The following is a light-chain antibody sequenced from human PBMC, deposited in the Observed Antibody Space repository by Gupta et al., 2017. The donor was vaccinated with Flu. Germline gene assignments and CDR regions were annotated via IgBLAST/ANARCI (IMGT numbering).Light chain of an antibody. J-gene: IGLJ3*02. CDR2: DDS. CDR1: SLGGQS. V-gene: IGLV3-21*02. CDR3: HIWDIASEHGL. Sequence: SSVLTQPPSLMVAPGQTATITCAGNSLGGQSVHWYQQRPGQAPRLVVNDDSNRPSGIPERFSGSNSGNTATLTISRVEAGDEADYYCHIWDIASEHGLFGGGTKVTVL.